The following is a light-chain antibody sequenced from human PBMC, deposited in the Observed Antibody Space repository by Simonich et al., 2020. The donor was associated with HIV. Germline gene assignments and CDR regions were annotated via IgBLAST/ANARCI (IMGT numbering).Light chain of an antibody. J-gene: IGLJ3*02. CDR3: SSYTTINTWV. CDR1: SSDVGAYNY. CDR2: DVT. V-gene: IGLV2-14*01. Sequence: QSALTQPASVSGSPGQSITISCTGTSSDVGAYNYVSWYQQHPGKPPNPMIYDVTKRPSGISSRFSGSKSGNTASLIISGLRAEDEADYYCSSYTTINTWVFGGGTKLTVL.